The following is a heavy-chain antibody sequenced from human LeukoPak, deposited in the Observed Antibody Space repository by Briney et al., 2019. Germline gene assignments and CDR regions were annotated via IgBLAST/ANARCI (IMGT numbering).Heavy chain of an antibody. V-gene: IGHV3-23*01. D-gene: IGHD1-14*01. CDR1: GFTFSSYD. CDR3: ASSNPNPTYRYVLAVFDY. CDR2: INKSGGGT. J-gene: IGHJ4*02. Sequence: PGGSLRLSCAASGFTFSSYDMSWVRQAPGKGLEWVSGINKSGGGTYYADSVKGRFTMSRDNSKNTLYLQMNSLRAEDTAVYYCASSNPNPTYRYVLAVFDYWGQGTLVTVSS.